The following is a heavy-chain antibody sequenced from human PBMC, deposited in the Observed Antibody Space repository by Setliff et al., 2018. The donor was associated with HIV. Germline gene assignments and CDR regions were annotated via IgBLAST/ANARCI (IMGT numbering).Heavy chain of an antibody. V-gene: IGHV1-3*01. CDR2: INAGNGNT. CDR3: ARVEQTYTYFDY. CDR1: GYTFTSYA. J-gene: IGHJ4*02. Sequence: EASVKVSCKASGYTFTSYAMHWVRQAPGQRLEWMGWINAGNGNTKYSQKFQGRVTITRDTSASTAYMELSSLRSEDTAVYYCARVEQTYTYFDYWGQGTLVTVSS. D-gene: IGHD5-18*01.